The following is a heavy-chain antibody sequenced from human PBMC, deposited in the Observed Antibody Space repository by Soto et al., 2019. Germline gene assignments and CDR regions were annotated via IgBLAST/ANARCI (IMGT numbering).Heavy chain of an antibody. CDR2: VNAYNGNT. D-gene: IGHD3-22*01. J-gene: IGHJ3*02. V-gene: IGHV1-18*01. Sequence: ASVKVSCKASGYGFTSFGVNWVRQAPGQGLEWMGWVNAYNGNTNYAQKFQGRVTLTADTSTSTAYMEVGSLRSDDTAVYYCARIGYDYYDSSGYYSRGAFDIWGQVTMVTVSS. CDR3: ARIGYDYYDSSGYYSRGAFDI. CDR1: GYGFTSFG.